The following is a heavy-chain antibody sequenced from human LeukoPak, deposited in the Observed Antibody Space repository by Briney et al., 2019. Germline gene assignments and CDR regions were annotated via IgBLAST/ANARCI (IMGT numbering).Heavy chain of an antibody. J-gene: IGHJ5*02. CDR1: GGSISSYY. Sequence: PSETLSLTCTVSGGSISSYYWSWIRQPPGKGLEWIGYIYTSGSTNYNPSLKSRVTISVDTSKNQFSLKLSSVTAADAAVYYCARVARGTRYCSGGSCHDKPLYSWFDPWGQGTLVTVSS. V-gene: IGHV4-4*09. CDR2: IYTSGST. CDR3: ARVARGTRYCSGGSCHDKPLYSWFDP. D-gene: IGHD2-15*01.